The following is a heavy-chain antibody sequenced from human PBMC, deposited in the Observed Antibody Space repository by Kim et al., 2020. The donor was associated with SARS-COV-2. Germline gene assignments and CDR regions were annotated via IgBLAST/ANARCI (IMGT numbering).Heavy chain of an antibody. V-gene: IGHV5-51*01. CDR1: GYSFTSYW. D-gene: IGHD6-19*01. CDR3: ATTLRVPGNIDGFEF. CDR2: IYPGNSDP. J-gene: IGHJ4*02. Sequence: GESLKISCKASGYSFTSYWIGWVRQMPGKGLEWMGIIYPGNSDPRYSPSFQGQVTISADKSVNTAYLQWSSLKASDTAMYFCATTLRVPGNIDGFEFWGQGTLVTVSS.